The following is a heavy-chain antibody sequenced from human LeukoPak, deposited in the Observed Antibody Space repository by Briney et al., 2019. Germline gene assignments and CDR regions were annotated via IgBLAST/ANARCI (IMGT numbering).Heavy chain of an antibody. J-gene: IGHJ5*02. V-gene: IGHV3-23*01. CDR1: RITLSNYG. Sequence: QPGGSLRLSCAVSRITLSNYGMSWVRQAPGKGLEWVAGINDSGSNTKYADSVKGRFTISRHNSKNTLYLQMNSLRAEDTAVYYCAREETGSWGQGTLVTVSS. CDR3: AREETGS. CDR2: INDSGSNT.